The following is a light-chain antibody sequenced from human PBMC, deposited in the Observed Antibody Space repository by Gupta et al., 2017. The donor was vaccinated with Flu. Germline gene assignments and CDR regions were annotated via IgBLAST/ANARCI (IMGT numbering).Light chain of an antibody. CDR3: SSCKNTDALVL. Sequence: TMSSTGTGGNIGGYNYVPWYQQHPGEAPVLMVFDVSNRPSGISARFSGSKSGKTASLTITGLQAEDEADYYCSSCKNTDALVLFGGGTKLTVL. CDR1: GGNIGGYNY. J-gene: IGLJ2*01. CDR2: DVS. V-gene: IGLV2-14*04.